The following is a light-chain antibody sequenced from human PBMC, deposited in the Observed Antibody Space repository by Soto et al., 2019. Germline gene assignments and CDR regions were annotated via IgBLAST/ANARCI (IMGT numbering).Light chain of an antibody. J-gene: IGLJ2*01. CDR1: SGYSNYK. CDR3: GADHGSGSNLVV. CDR2: VGTGGIVG. Sequence: QAVVTQPPSASASLGASVTLTCTLSSGYSNYKVDWYQQRPGKGPRFVMRVGTGGIVGSKGDGIPDRFSVSGSGLNRYLTIKNIQEEDESDYHCGADHGSGSNLVVFGGGTKLTVL. V-gene: IGLV9-49*01.